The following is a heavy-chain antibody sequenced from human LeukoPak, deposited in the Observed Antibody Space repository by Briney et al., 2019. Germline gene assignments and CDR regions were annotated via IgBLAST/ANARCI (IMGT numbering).Heavy chain of an antibody. CDR1: GFTFDDYA. D-gene: IGHD6-19*01. Sequence: PGRSLRLSCAASGFTFDDYAMHWVRQAPGKGLEWVSGISWNSGSIGYADSVKGRFTISRDNAKNSLYLQMNSLRAEDTALYYCAKGLYSSGWYGPYYYYGMDVWGLGATVTVSS. CDR2: ISWNSGSI. V-gene: IGHV3-9*01. CDR3: AKGLYSSGWYGPYYYYGMDV. J-gene: IGHJ6*02.